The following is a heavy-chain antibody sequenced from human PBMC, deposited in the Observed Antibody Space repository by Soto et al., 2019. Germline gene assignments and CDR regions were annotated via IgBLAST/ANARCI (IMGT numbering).Heavy chain of an antibody. CDR1: GGTFSSYA. CDR3: ARDQPYYYDSSGKWAYNWFDP. Sequence: SVKVSCKASGGTFSSYAISWVRQAPGQGLEWMGGIIPIFGTANYAQKFQGRVTITADESTSTAYMELSSLRSEDTAVYYCARDQPYYYDSSGKWAYNWFDPWGQGTLVTVSS. D-gene: IGHD3-22*01. V-gene: IGHV1-69*13. CDR2: IIPIFGTA. J-gene: IGHJ5*02.